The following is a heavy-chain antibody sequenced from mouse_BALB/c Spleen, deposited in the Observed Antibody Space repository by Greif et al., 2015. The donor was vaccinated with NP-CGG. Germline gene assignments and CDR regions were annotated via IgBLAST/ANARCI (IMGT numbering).Heavy chain of an antibody. CDR2: INPGSGGT. V-gene: IGHV1-54*01. CDR1: GYAFTNYL. CDR3: ARRGYGNYLYAMDY. D-gene: IGHD2-10*02. J-gene: IGHJ4*01. Sequence: QVQLQQSGAKLVRPGTSVKVSCKASGYAFTNYLIEWVKQRPGQGLEWIGVINPGSGGTNYNEKFKGKATLTADKSSSTAYMQLSSLTSDDSAVYFCARRGYGNYLYAMDYWGQGTSVTVSS.